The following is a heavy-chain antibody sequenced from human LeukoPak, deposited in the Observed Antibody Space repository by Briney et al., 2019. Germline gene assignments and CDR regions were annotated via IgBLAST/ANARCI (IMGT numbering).Heavy chain of an antibody. CDR2: INIGNGDR. CDR3: ARDRVVGLAPFDP. D-gene: IGHD6-13*01. J-gene: IGHJ5*02. Sequence: ASVKVSCRASGYTFTSYAMHWVRQAPGLGLEWMGWINIGNGDRKYSQKFQDRVTITSDTSASTVYMELSGLISEDSAVYYCARDRVVGLAPFDPWGQGTLVTVSS. CDR1: GYTFTSYA. V-gene: IGHV1-3*04.